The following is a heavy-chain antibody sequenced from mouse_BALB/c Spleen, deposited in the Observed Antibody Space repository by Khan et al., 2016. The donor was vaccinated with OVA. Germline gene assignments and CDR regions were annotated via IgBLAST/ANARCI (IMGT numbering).Heavy chain of an antibody. CDR1: GYSFTSYL. J-gene: IGHJ3*01. D-gene: IGHD2-12*01. Sequence: EVQLQQSGTVLARPGASVKMSCKASGYSFTSYLIHWIKQRPGQGLEWLGDISPGNGDTAYNQKFKDKAKLPAGTSANTAYMELSSLQNEDSAVYYCARGGYSSFAYWGQGTLVTVSA. V-gene: IGHV1-5*01. CDR2: ISPGNGDT. CDR3: ARGGYSSFAY.